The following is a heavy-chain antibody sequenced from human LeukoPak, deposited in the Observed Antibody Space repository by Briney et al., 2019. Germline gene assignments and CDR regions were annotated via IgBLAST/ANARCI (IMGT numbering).Heavy chain of an antibody. V-gene: IGHV3-23*01. J-gene: IGHJ6*03. CDR2: ISGNGGST. Sequence: GGSLRLSCAASGFTFSSYGMSWVRQAPGKGLEWVSAISGNGGSTYYADSVKGRFTISRDNAKNSLFLQMNSLRAEDTAVYYCARVLRYCSGGNCYSGGLGYMDVWGKGTTVTISS. CDR3: ARVLRYCSGGNCYSGGLGYMDV. D-gene: IGHD2-15*01. CDR1: GFTFSSYG.